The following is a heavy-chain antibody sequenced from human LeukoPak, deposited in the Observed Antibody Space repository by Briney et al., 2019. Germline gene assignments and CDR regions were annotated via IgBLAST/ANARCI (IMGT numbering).Heavy chain of an antibody. CDR3: ARDKQWLANYGMDV. Sequence: ASVKVSCKASGYTFTGYYMHWVRQAPGQGLEWMGWINPNSGGTNYAQKFQGRATMTRDTSISTAYMELSSLRSEDTAVYYCARDKQWLANYGMDVWGQGTTVTVSS. CDR2: INPNSGGT. CDR1: GYTFTGYY. V-gene: IGHV1-2*02. J-gene: IGHJ6*02. D-gene: IGHD6-19*01.